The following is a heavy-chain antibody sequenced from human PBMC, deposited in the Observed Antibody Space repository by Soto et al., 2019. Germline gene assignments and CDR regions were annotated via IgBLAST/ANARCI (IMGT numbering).Heavy chain of an antibody. J-gene: IGHJ3*02. CDR2: ISAYNGNT. D-gene: IGHD6-13*01. Sequence: ASVKVTCTASGYALTIYGISWVRQAPGQGLEWMGWISAYNGNTNYAQKLQGRVTMTTDTSTSTAYMELRSLRSDDTAVYYCARDNGIAAASDAFDIWGQGTMVTVSS. CDR1: GYALTIYG. CDR3: ARDNGIAAASDAFDI. V-gene: IGHV1-18*01.